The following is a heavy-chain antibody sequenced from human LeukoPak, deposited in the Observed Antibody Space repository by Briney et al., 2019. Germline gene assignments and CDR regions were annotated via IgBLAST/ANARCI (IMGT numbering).Heavy chain of an antibody. J-gene: IGHJ2*01. CDR1: GGSISSSSYY. CDR2: IYYSGST. D-gene: IGHD4-17*01. CDR3: ARPRYGDYAEWYFDL. Sequence: PSETLSLTCTVSGGSISSSSYYWGWIRQPPGKGLEWIGSIYYSGSTYYNPSLKSRVTISVDTSKNQFSLKLSSVTAADTAVYYCARPRYGDYAEWYFDLWGRGTLVTVSS. V-gene: IGHV4-39*07.